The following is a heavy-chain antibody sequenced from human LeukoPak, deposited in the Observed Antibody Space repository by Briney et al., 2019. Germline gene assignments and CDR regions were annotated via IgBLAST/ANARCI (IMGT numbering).Heavy chain of an antibody. D-gene: IGHD6-13*01. J-gene: IGHJ6*04. CDR1: GFTFSSYA. CDR3: AKDISSSSWYLASMDV. V-gene: IGHV3-23*01. CDR2: ISGSGGST. Sequence: GGSLRLSCAASGFTFSSYAMSWVRQAPGKGLGWVSAISGSGGSTYYADSVKGRFTISRDNSKNTLYLQMNSLRAEDTAVYYCAKDISSSSWYLASMDVWGKGTTVTVSS.